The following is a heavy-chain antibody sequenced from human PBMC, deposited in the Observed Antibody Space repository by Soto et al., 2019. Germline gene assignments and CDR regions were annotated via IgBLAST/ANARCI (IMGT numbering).Heavy chain of an antibody. CDR1: GFAFSYYG. Sequence: GGSLRLSCVASGFAFSYYGIHWVRQAPGKGLEWVGVISSDGMTKYYADSVKGRFTISRDNSKNTLFLQMDSLRPEDTAVYYCAKEIAVAGDLDYWGHGTLVTVPS. V-gene: IGHV3-30*18. CDR3: AKEIAVAGDLDY. CDR2: ISSDGMTK. J-gene: IGHJ4*01. D-gene: IGHD6-19*01.